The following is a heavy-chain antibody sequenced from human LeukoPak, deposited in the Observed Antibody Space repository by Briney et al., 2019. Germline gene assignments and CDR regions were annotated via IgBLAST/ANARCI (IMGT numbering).Heavy chain of an antibody. J-gene: IGHJ5*02. Sequence: GGSLRLSCAASGFTFSSYSMNWVRQAPGKGLEWVSSISSSSYIYYADSVKGRFTISRDNAKNSLYLQMNSLKAEDTAVYYCARDRGILYMPSDPWGQGTLVTVSS. V-gene: IGHV3-21*01. CDR2: ISSSSYI. D-gene: IGHD2-15*01. CDR3: ARDRGILYMPSDP. CDR1: GFTFSSYS.